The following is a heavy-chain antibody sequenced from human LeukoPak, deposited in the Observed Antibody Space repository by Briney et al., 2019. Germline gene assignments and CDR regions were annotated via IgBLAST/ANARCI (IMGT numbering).Heavy chain of an antibody. J-gene: IGHJ6*03. V-gene: IGHV1-69*13. CDR3: ARTYAESSSVVYYYYMDV. D-gene: IGHD6-6*01. CDR1: GGTFSSYA. CDR2: IIPIFGTA. Sequence: ASVKVSCKASGGTFSSYAISWVRQAPGQGLEWMGGIIPIFGTANYAQKFQGRVMITADESTGTAYMELSSLRSEDTAVYYCARTYAESSSVVYYYYMDVWGKGTTVTVSS.